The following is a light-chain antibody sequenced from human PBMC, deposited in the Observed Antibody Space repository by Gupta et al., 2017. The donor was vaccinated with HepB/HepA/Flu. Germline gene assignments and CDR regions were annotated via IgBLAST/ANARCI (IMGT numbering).Light chain of an antibody. J-gene: IGKJ5*01. CDR3: RQTLQIPIT. V-gene: IGKV2-28*01. CDR1: QSLLHRSGYNS. Sequence: EILMTHSPWSLPVTPGEPASISCKASQSLLHRSGYNSLDWYLQKAGQSPHLLIFLGSTRSSGVSDTFTGSGSCIDFTLKIIRVEAEDVGIYYCRQTLQIPITFGQGTLMDI. CDR2: LGS.